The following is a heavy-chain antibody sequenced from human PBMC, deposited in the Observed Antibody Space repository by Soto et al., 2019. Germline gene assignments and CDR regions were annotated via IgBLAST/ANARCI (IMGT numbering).Heavy chain of an antibody. CDR3: ARAHTMMILDRFDP. J-gene: IGHJ5*02. Sequence: GGSLRLSCAASGFKFRSYAIHWVRQAPGKGLEWLAVIWFDGSKKYYADSVKGRFTISRDNSKNTVYLDMNSLTADDSGVFYCARAHTMMILDRFDPWGHGTLVTVSS. CDR1: GFKFRSYA. CDR2: IWFDGSKK. V-gene: IGHV3-33*01. D-gene: IGHD3-22*01.